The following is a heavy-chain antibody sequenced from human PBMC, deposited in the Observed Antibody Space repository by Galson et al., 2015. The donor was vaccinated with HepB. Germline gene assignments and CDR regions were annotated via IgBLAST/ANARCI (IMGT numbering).Heavy chain of an antibody. V-gene: IGHV1-2*06. CDR2: INPNSGGT. D-gene: IGHD2-15*01. CDR3: ARAPKDIVVVVADHWYFDL. CDR1: GYTFTGYY. J-gene: IGHJ2*01. Sequence: SVKVSCKASGYTFTGYYMHWVRQAPGQGLEWMGRINPNSGGTNYAQKFQGRVTMTRDTSISTAYMELSRLRSDDTAVYYCARAPKDIVVVVADHWYFDLWGRGTLVTVSS.